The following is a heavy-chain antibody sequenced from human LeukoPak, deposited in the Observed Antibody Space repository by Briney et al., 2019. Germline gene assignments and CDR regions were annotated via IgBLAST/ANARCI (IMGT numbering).Heavy chain of an antibody. D-gene: IGHD1-20*01. CDR2: ISAKNGNR. Sequence: ASVKVSCKASGYTFTQYGMSWLRQAPGQGLEWMGWISAKNGNRDYAQRLQGRVTMTADTSTSTAYMELRSLRSDDTAVYYCARRIIGGHLGDYWGQGTLVNVSS. CDR1: GYTFTQYG. V-gene: IGHV1-18*01. CDR3: ARRIIGGHLGDY. J-gene: IGHJ4*02.